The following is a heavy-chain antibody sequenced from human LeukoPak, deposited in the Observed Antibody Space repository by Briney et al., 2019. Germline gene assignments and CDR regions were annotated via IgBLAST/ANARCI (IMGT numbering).Heavy chain of an antibody. D-gene: IGHD4-11*01. CDR1: GYTFTSYD. Sequence: ASVKVSCKASGYTFTSYDINWVRQATGQGLEWMGQINPGSGATDYAQKFQGRVTVTRDMSISTAYMELSRLTSDDTAVYYCTRGGADYWGQGTMVTVSS. CDR3: TRGGADY. CDR2: INPGSGAT. J-gene: IGHJ3*01. V-gene: IGHV1-2*06.